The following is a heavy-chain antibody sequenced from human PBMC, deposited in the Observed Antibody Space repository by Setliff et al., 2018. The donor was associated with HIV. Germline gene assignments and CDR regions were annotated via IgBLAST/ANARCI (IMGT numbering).Heavy chain of an antibody. Sequence: ASETLSLTCTVSGGSISSGGYYWSWIRQHPGKGLEWIGYIYYSGSTYYNPSLKSRVTISVDTSKNQFSLKLSSVTAADTAVYYCARDYGDTPSYYYYYGMDVWGQGTTVTVSS. J-gene: IGHJ6*02. CDR1: GGSISSGGYY. D-gene: IGHD4-17*01. CDR2: IYYSGST. CDR3: ARDYGDTPSYYYYYGMDV. V-gene: IGHV4-31*03.